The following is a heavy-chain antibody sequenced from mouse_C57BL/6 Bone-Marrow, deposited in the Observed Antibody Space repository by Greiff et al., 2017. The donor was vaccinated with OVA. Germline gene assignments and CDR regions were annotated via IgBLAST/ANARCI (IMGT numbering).Heavy chain of an antibody. CDR3: ARGSMYYYGSSRAMDY. V-gene: IGHV1-64*01. J-gene: IGHJ4*01. D-gene: IGHD1-1*01. CDR2: IHPNSGST. Sequence: QVQLQQPGAELVKPGASVKLSCKASGYTFTSYWMHWVKQRPGQGLEWIGMIHPNSGSTNYNEKFKSKATLTVDKSSSTASMQLSSLTSEDSAVYDCARGSMYYYGSSRAMDYWGQGTSVTVSS. CDR1: GYTFTSYW.